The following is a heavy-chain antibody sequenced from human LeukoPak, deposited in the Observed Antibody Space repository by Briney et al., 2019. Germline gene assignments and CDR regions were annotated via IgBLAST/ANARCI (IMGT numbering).Heavy chain of an antibody. V-gene: IGHV1-69*04. D-gene: IGHD3-10*01. CDR2: IIPILGIA. J-gene: IGHJ3*02. CDR3: ARDGSFDAFDI. Sequence: GSSVKVSCKASGGTFSSYAISWVRQAPGQGLEWMGRIIPILGIANYAQKFQGRVTITADKSTSTAYMELSSLRSEDTAVYYCARDGSFDAFDIWGQGTMVTVSS. CDR1: GGTFSSYA.